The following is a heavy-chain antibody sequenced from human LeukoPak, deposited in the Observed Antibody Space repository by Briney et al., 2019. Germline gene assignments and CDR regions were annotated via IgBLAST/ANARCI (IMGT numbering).Heavy chain of an antibody. CDR1: GFTFSDYY. D-gene: IGHD1-7*01. CDR2: IGSDGRTD. V-gene: IGHV3-30*03. Sequence: GGSLRLSCAASGFTFSDYYMSWIRQAPGKGLEWVAVIGSDGRTDYYADPVKGRFTISRDSSKNMMYLQMNSLRTEDTAVYYCTREGMGTSFSAWFDPWGQGTLVTVSS. CDR3: TREGMGTSFSAWFDP. J-gene: IGHJ5*01.